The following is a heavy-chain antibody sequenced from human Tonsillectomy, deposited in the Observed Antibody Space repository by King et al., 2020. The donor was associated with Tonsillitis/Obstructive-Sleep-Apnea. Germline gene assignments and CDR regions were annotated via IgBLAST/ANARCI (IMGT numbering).Heavy chain of an antibody. D-gene: IGHD3-10*01. CDR3: ARGHKITVLRGVIIKGRYYDYYRAF. J-gene: IGHJ6*03. V-gene: IGHV4-34*01. Sequence: VQLQQWGAGLLKPSETLSLTCAVYGGSFSGYYWSWIRQPPGKGLEWIGEINHSGSTNYSPSLKSRVTISVDTSKNQFSLKLSSVTAVDTAVYYCARGHKITVLRGVIIKGRYYDYYRAFWGTGTTVTVSS. CDR2: INHSGST. CDR1: GGSFSGYY.